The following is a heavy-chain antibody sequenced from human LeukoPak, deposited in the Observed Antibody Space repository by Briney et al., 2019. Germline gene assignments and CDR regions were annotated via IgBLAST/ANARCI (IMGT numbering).Heavy chain of an antibody. J-gene: IGHJ5*02. Sequence: GGSLRLSCAASGFTFSSYSMNWVRQAPGKGLEWVSSISSSSSYIYYADSVKGRFTISRDNAKNSLYLQMNSLRAEDTAVYYCARDLGYSSSWTRWFDPWGQGTLVTVSS. CDR2: ISSSSSYI. CDR3: ARDLGYSSSWTRWFDP. V-gene: IGHV3-21*01. CDR1: GFTFSSYS. D-gene: IGHD6-13*01.